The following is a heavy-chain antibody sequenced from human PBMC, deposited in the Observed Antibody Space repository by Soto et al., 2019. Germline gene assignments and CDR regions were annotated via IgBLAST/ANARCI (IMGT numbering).Heavy chain of an antibody. D-gene: IGHD3-16*01. V-gene: IGHV3-74*01. J-gene: IGHJ4*02. Sequence: DVHLVESGGGLVRPGGSLRLSCAASGFTFSSYWMHWVRQVPGKGLVWVSRINEYGSVINYADSVKGRFTIFRDNSKNTLYLEMNSLRAEDAAVYYCTRDIGGRGAYWAQGTLVTVSS. CDR2: INEYGSVI. CDR3: TRDIGGRGAY. CDR1: GFTFSSYW.